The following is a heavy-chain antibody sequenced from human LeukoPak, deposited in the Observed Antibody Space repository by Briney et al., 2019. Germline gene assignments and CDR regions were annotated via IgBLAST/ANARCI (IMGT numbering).Heavy chain of an antibody. Sequence: PSETLSLTCAVSGYSISSDYYGGWIRQPPGKGLEWIGSIYHSGRTYYNPSLKSRVTISVDTSKNQFSLKLSSVTAADTAVYYCARRLHNYVGFDYWGQGTLVTVSS. CDR1: GYSISSDYY. CDR2: IYHSGRT. D-gene: IGHD3-10*02. J-gene: IGHJ4*02. V-gene: IGHV4-38-2*01. CDR3: ARRLHNYVGFDY.